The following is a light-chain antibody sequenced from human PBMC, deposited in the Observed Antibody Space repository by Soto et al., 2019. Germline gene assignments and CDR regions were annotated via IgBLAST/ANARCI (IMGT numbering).Light chain of an antibody. CDR3: QQYGGSPRT. CDR1: QSVNNNY. CDR2: GAS. Sequence: EIVLSQSPGTLSLSPGERATLSCRASQSVNNNYLAWYQQTRGQAPRLLIYGASSRATGIPDRFSGSGSGTVFTLTISRLEREDFAVYYCQQYGGSPRTFGQGTKVEIK. J-gene: IGKJ1*01. V-gene: IGKV3-20*01.